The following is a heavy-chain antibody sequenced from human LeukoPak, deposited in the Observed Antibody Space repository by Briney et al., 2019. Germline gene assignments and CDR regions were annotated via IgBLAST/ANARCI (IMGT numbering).Heavy chain of an antibody. CDR3: ATRNNWNYDY. V-gene: IGHV4-34*01. CDR2: INHSGST. D-gene: IGHD1-7*01. CDR1: GGSFSGYY. Sequence: SETLSLTCAVYGGSFSGYYLSWIRQPPGKGLEWIGEINHSGSTNYNPSLKSRVTISVDTSKNQFSLKLSSVTAADTAVYYCATRNNWNYDYWGQGTLVTVSS. J-gene: IGHJ4*02.